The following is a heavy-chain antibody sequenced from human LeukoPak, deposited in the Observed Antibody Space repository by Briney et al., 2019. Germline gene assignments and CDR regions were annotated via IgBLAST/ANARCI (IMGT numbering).Heavy chain of an antibody. CDR2: INHSGST. V-gene: IGHV4-34*01. J-gene: IGHJ4*02. CDR1: GGSFSGYY. D-gene: IGHD1-26*01. CDR3: ARHGSYWDFDY. Sequence: PSETLSLTCAVYGGSFSGYYWSWIRQPPGKGLEWIGEINHSGSTNYNPSLKSRVTISVDTSKNQFSLRLSSVTAADTAVYYCARHGSYWDFDYWGQGALVTVSS.